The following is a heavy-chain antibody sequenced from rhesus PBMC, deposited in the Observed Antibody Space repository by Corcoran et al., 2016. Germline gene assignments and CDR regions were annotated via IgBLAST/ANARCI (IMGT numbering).Heavy chain of an antibody. Sequence: QVQLQESGPGVVKPSETLSLTCAVSGGSISDSYRWSWIRQPPGKGREWIGYIYGRRNGTNYHPTRKSRVTISKEPAKNQFSLKLSSVTAADTAVYYCARISWYGLGSGDYWGQGVLVTVSS. CDR1: GGSISDSYR. J-gene: IGHJ4*01. CDR2: IYGRRNGT. CDR3: ARISWYGLGSGDY. V-gene: IGHV4S10*01. D-gene: IGHD1-14*01.